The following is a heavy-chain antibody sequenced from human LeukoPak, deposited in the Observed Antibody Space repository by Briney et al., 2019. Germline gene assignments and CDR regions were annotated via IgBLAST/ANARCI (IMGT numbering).Heavy chain of an antibody. Sequence: GGTLRLSSAASIFTFTTYGLHWVPQAPGKGLEGGTAIASNGGSEYYTDSVKGRFTISRDNSKNTLFLQMNSLRPDDTAVYYCAKRGHYSINWYHYFDYWGQGTLVTVSS. J-gene: IGHJ4*02. CDR1: IFTFTTYG. CDR2: IASNGGSE. V-gene: IGHV3-30*18. D-gene: IGHD6-13*01. CDR3: AKRGHYSINWYHYFDY.